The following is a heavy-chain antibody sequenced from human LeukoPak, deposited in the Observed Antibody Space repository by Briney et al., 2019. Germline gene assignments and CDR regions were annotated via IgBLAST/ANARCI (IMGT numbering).Heavy chain of an antibody. D-gene: IGHD6-19*01. CDR1: GSSFTSYW. CDR2: THHADSDT. J-gene: IGHJ4*02. Sequence: GESLQISCKGSGSSFTSYWIGWVRQLPGKGLEWMGITHHADSDTRYSPSFQGQVTISADKSITTAYLQWSSLKASDTAMYYCARGTSGWRFDSWGQGTLVSVSS. CDR3: ARGTSGWRFDS. V-gene: IGHV5-51*01.